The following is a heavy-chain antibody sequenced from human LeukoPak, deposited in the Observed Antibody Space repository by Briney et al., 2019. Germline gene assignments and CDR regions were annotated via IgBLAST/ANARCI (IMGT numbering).Heavy chain of an antibody. Sequence: GGSLRLSCAASGFTFSDSAMHWVRQASGTGLEWVGRIRNKANSYATSYGASVKGRFTISRDDSQNTVYLQMNSLKTEDTAVYYCTRRYTAMVPFDYWGQGTLVTVSS. D-gene: IGHD5-18*01. CDR1: GFTFSDSA. J-gene: IGHJ4*02. CDR2: IRNKANSYAT. CDR3: TRRYTAMVPFDY. V-gene: IGHV3-73*01.